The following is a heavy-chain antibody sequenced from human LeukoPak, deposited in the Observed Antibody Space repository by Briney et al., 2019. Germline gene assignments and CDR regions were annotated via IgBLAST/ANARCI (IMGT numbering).Heavy chain of an antibody. CDR2: IDTAGGT. Sequence: GGSLRLSCAASGFTFTSHAMNWVRQPTGKGLEWVSGIDTAGGTYYAGSVKGRFTISRENAKNSLSLQMNSLRAGDTAVYYCARRRYGLGSYSDAFDIWGQGTMVTVSS. V-gene: IGHV3-13*04. CDR3: ARRRYGLGSYSDAFDI. J-gene: IGHJ3*02. D-gene: IGHD3-10*01. CDR1: GFTFTSHA.